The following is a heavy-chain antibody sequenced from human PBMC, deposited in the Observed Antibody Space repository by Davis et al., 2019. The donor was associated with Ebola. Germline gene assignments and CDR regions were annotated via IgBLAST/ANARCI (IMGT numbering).Heavy chain of an antibody. CDR2: ITSSNTKI. CDR1: GFPFRSFS. CDR3: SMLPAASYAFDI. Sequence: GGSLRLSCAASGFPFRSFSMNWVRQAPGKGLEWIAYITSSNTKIYYADSVKGRFTISRDNAENSLFLQMNSLREEDTAVYFCSMLPAASYAFDIWGQGTKVTVSS. V-gene: IGHV3-48*02. D-gene: IGHD2-2*01. J-gene: IGHJ3*02.